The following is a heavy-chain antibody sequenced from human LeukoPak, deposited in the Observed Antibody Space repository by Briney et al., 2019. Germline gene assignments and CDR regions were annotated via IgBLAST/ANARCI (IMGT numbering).Heavy chain of an antibody. D-gene: IGHD3-3*01. V-gene: IGHV3-23*01. CDR2: VSANGGET. CDR1: GFTFSIYA. Sequence: GGSLRLSCAASGFTFSIYAMNWVRQAPGKGLEWVSSVSANGGETHYADSVKGRFTISRDNSKNTLYLQINNPRVEDTAVYYCAKRYYDFPLDYWGQGTLVTVSS. J-gene: IGHJ4*02. CDR3: AKRYYDFPLDY.